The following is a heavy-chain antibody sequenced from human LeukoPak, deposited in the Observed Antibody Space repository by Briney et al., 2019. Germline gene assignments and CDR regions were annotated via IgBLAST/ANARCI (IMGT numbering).Heavy chain of an antibody. Sequence: GGSLRLSCAASGFTFSSYGMHWVRQAPGKGLEWVAFIRYDGSNKYYADSVKGRSTISRDNSKNSLYLQMNSLRAEDMALYYCAKGGESGGWNYRDAFDIWGQGTMVTVSS. CDR2: IRYDGSNK. J-gene: IGHJ3*02. CDR1: GFTFSSYG. V-gene: IGHV3-30*02. CDR3: AKGGESGGWNYRDAFDI. D-gene: IGHD1-7*01.